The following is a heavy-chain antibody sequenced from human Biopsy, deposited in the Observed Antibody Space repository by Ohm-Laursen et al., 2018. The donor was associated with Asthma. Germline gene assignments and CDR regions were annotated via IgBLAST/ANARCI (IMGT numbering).Heavy chain of an antibody. V-gene: IGHV1-18*01. Sequence: VASVKASCTTSGYTFNSAGITWGRQAPGQGLEWMGWISVYNGNTKVAQKLQDRVTMITDTSTSTAYMELRSLRSDDTAVYFCARAVDYSHYYGIDVWGQGTTVTVS. CDR1: GYTFNSAG. J-gene: IGHJ6*02. D-gene: IGHD3-10*01. CDR2: ISVYNGNT. CDR3: ARAVDYSHYYGIDV.